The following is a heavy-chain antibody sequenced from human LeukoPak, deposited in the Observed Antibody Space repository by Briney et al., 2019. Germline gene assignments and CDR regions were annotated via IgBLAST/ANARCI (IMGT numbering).Heavy chain of an antibody. CDR2: IYGGGST. CDR1: GVTVSNNF. V-gene: IGHV3-53*05. CDR3: AKDLPDCSSTSCYSPRGY. Sequence: GGSLILSCAASGVTVSNNFMSWVRQAPGKGLEWVSVIYGGGSTYYADSVKGRFTISRDNSKNTLYLQMNSLRAEDTAVYYCAKDLPDCSSTSCYSPRGYWGQGTLVTVSS. D-gene: IGHD2-2*02. J-gene: IGHJ4*02.